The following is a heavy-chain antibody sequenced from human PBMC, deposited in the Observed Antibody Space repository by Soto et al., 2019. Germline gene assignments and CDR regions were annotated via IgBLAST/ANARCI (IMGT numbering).Heavy chain of an antibody. CDR2: ISTYNGNT. D-gene: IGHD6-13*01. J-gene: IGHJ6*02. Sequence: ASVKVSCKASGYTFTSYGISWVRQAPGQGLEWMGWISTYNGNTKYAQKLQGRVTMTTDTSTSTAYMELSSLRSEDTAVYYCASSNIVAAPYGMAVWGQGTTVTVSS. CDR3: ASSNIVAAPYGMAV. CDR1: GYTFTSYG. V-gene: IGHV1-18*01.